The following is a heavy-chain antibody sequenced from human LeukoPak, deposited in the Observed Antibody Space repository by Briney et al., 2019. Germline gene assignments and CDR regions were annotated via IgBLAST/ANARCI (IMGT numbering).Heavy chain of an antibody. V-gene: IGHV1-18*01. CDR2: ISAYKGNT. J-gene: IGHJ4*02. Sequence: GASVKLSCKASGYTFTSYGISWVRQAPGQGLEGMGWISAYKGNTNYAQKLQGRVTMTTDTSTSTAYMELRSLRSDDTAVYYCARDLTGYCSGGSCYPAYWGQGTLVTVSS. D-gene: IGHD2-15*01. CDR1: GYTFTSYG. CDR3: ARDLTGYCSGGSCYPAY.